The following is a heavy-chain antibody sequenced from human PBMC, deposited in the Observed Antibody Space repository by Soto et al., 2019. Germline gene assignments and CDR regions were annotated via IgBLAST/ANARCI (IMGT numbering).Heavy chain of an antibody. Sequence: QVQLVESGGGVVQPGRSLRLSCAASGFTFSSYGMHWVRQAPGKGLEWVAVISYDGSNKYYADSVKGRFTISRDNSKNTLYLQMNSLRAEDTAVYYCAKDRSSQQLVSYFDYWGQGTLVTVSS. J-gene: IGHJ4*02. CDR1: GFTFSSYG. V-gene: IGHV3-30*18. D-gene: IGHD6-6*01. CDR3: AKDRSSQQLVSYFDY. CDR2: ISYDGSNK.